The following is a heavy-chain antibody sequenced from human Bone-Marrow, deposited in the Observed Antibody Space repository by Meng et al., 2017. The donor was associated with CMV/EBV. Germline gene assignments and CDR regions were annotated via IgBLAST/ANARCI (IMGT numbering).Heavy chain of an antibody. D-gene: IGHD2-2*01. J-gene: IGHJ4*02. CDR3: AREHRLPIPPDLDY. CDR1: GFTFDDYG. Sequence: GGSLRLSCAASGFTFDDYGMSWVRQAPGKGLEWVSGINWNGGSTGYADSVKGRFTISRDNAKNSLYLQMNSLRAEDTALYYCAREHRLPIPPDLDYWGLGTLVTVSS. V-gene: IGHV3-20*04. CDR2: INWNGGST.